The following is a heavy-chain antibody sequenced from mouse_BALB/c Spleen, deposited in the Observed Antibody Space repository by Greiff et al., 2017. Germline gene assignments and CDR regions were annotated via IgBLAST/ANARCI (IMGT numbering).Heavy chain of an antibody. CDR1: GYTFTSYW. CDR3: ARGYDGYSLYYFDY. V-gene: IGHV1S41*01. Sequence: DLVKPGASVKLSCKASGYTFTSYWINWIKHRPGQGLEWIGRIAPGSGSTYYNEMFKGKATLTVDTSSSTAYIQLSSLSSEDSAVYFCARGYDGYSLYYFDYWGQGTTLTVSS. D-gene: IGHD2-3*01. J-gene: IGHJ2*01. CDR2: IAPGSGST.